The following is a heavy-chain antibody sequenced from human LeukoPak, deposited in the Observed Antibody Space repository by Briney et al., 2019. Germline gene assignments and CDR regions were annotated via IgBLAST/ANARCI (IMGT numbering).Heavy chain of an antibody. Sequence: PGGSLRLSCAASGFTVSSNYMSWVRQAPGKGLEWVSLISGSGGSTYYADSMKGRFTISRDNSKNTLYLQMNSLRAEDTAVYYCAKDANLHPGAFDIWGQGTMVTVSS. D-gene: IGHD4-11*01. J-gene: IGHJ3*02. CDR3: AKDANLHPGAFDI. CDR2: ISGSGGST. CDR1: GFTVSSNY. V-gene: IGHV3-23*01.